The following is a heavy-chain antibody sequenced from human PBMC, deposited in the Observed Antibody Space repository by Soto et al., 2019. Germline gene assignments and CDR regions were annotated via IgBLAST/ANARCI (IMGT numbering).Heavy chain of an antibody. D-gene: IGHD3-16*02. CDR3: VRYDYVWGSYRYTTVGYYGMDV. J-gene: IGHJ6*02. CDR1: SGSISTSGYY. Sequence: PSETLSLTCTVSSGSISTSGYYWGWIRQPPGKGLEWIGSIYYSGSTYYNPSLKSRVTISVDTSKNQFSLKLSSVTAADTAVYYCVRYDYVWGSYRYTTVGYYGMDVWGQGTTVTVSS. CDR2: IYYSGST. V-gene: IGHV4-39*01.